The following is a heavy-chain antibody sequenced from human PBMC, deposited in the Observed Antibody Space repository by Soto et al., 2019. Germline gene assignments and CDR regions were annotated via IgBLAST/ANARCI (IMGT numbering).Heavy chain of an antibody. V-gene: IGHV4-31*03. D-gene: IGHD3-22*01. J-gene: IGHJ4*02. Sequence: SETLSLTCTVSGGSISSGGCYWSWILQHPGKGLEWIVYIYYSGITYYNPSLKSRVTISVDTSKNQLSLNLSSVTAADTAVYYCARTPRYYYDSSGEFDYWGQGTLVTVSS. CDR2: IYYSGIT. CDR3: ARTPRYYYDSSGEFDY. CDR1: GGSISSGGCY.